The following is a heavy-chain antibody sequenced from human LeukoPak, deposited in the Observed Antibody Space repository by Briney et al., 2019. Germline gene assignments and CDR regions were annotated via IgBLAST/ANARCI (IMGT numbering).Heavy chain of an antibody. J-gene: IGHJ4*02. CDR3: ARLRNYDGGGYYPFDY. CDR2: INFSGST. Sequence: PSETLSLTCTVSGGSLSSSYWNWVRQSPGKGLEWIGYINFSGSTIYNPSLRSRLTISMDTSKNQFSLRQTSVTAADTAVYYCARLRNYDGGGYYPFDYWGQGTLVTVSS. CDR1: GGSLSSSY. V-gene: IGHV4-59*08. D-gene: IGHD3-22*01.